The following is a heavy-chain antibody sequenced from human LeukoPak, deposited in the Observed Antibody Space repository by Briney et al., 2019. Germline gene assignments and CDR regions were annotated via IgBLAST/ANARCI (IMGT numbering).Heavy chain of an antibody. CDR1: GYSIRSGYH. J-gene: IGHJ4*02. D-gene: IGHD4-11*01. V-gene: IGHV4-38-2*02. CDR2: INYSEKP. Sequence: ETLSLTCSVSGYSIRSGYHWAWIRPPPGKGLEWIGSINYSEKPYYNPSLKSRVTISVDTSKNQFSLKMTSVTAADTAFYFCARSEINDYMNYWGQGMPVTVSS. CDR3: ARSEINDYMNY.